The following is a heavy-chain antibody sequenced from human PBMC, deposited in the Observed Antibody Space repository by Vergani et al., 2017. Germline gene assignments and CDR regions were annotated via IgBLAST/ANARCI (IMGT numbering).Heavy chain of an antibody. D-gene: IGHD3-22*01. CDR2: ISSSSSYI. CDR3: AITGPDYYDSSGYPIDFVIFDY. V-gene: IGHV3-21*01. J-gene: IGHJ4*02. CDR1: GFTFSSYS. Sequence: EVQLVESGGGLVKPGGSLRLSCAASGFTFSSYSMNWVRQAPGKGLEWVSSISSSSSYIYYADSVKGRFTISRDNAKNSLYLQMNSLRAEDTAVYYCAITGPDYYDSSGYPIDFVIFDYWGQGTLVTVSS.